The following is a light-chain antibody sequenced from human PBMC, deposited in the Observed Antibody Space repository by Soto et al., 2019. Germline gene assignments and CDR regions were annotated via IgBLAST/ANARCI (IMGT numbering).Light chain of an antibody. V-gene: IGLV2-14*03. J-gene: IGLJ2*01. CDR3: SSYTTSSTVI. CDR2: DVT. CDR1: SSDVGAYNY. Sequence: QSALAQPASVSGSPGQSITISCTGTSSDVGAYNYVSWYQQHPGKAPKLMIHDVTDRPSGVSTRFSGSKSGNTASLTISGLQAEDEGDYYCSSYTTSSTVIFGGGTKVTVL.